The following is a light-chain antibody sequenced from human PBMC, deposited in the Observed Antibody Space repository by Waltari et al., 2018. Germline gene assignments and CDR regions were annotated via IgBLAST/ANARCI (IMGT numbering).Light chain of an antibody. CDR1: QSLLHSDGKTY. J-gene: IGKJ3*01. V-gene: IGKV2-29*02. CDR3: IQVIHVAT. Sequence: DVVMTQTPLSLSVTPGQPASISCKSSQSLLHSDGKTYLYWYLQKPCQSPQLLIYEVSRRFAGVSDRFSSSGSVTGFTLKITRGEAEDVRVYYCIQVIHVATFGPGTIVNMK. CDR2: EVS.